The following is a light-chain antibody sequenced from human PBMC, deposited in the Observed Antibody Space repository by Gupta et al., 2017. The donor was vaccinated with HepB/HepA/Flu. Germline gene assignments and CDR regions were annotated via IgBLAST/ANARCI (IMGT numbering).Light chain of an antibody. J-gene: IGKJ2*01. CDR3: KQYGESPDT. CDR1: RRIRNNF. V-gene: IGKV3-20*01. CDR2: GAS. Sequence: DIVFTSSLCMLSTSPEERATPSCRASRRIRNNFLAWYQQNVGQAPRLLIYGASSRANGIPDRFSGSGSGTDFTLNISRLEPDDSAVYYCKQYGESPDTFGQGAKLEI.